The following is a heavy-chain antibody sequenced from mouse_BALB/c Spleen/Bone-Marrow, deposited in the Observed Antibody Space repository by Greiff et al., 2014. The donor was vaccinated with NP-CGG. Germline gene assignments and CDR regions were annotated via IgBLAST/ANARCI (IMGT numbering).Heavy chain of an antibody. CDR1: GYTFTDYV. J-gene: IGHJ4*01. D-gene: IGHD2-14*01. CDR3: ARAGKVRNAMDY. CDR2: INGYYGDA. V-gene: IGHV1-67*01. Sequence: QVQLKQSGAELVRPGASVKISCKGSGYTFTDYVIHWVKKSPAKSLEWIGPINGYYGDAIYNQKFKGKATMTADESSRTAYMDLARLTAEDSAIYYGARAGKVRNAMDYWGQGTSVTVSS.